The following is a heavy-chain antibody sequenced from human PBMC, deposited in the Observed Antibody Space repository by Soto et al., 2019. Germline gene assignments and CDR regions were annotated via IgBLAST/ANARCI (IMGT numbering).Heavy chain of an antibody. CDR3: ARVLPGIAAAYDAFDV. CDR2: IYYDGGT. Sequence: LSLTCTVSGDSVISATYYWSWIRQPPGKGLEWIGYIYYDGGTTYNSSLKSRVTISTDTSKKQLSLKLTSATPADTAVYYCARVLPGIAAAYDAFDVWGQGTMVTVSS. D-gene: IGHD6-13*01. J-gene: IGHJ3*01. CDR1: GDSVISATYY. V-gene: IGHV4-61*01.